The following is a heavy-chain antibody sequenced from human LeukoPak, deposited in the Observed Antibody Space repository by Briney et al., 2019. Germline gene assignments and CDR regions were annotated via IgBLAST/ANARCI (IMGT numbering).Heavy chain of an antibody. V-gene: IGHV1-69*05. D-gene: IGHD3-3*01. Sequence: ASVKVSCKASGGTFSSCAISWVRQAPGQGLEWMGGIIPIFGTANYAQKFQGRVTITTDESTSTAYMELSSLRSEDTAAYYCARAYDFWTYMDVWGKGTTVTVSS. CDR3: ARAYDFWTYMDV. J-gene: IGHJ6*03. CDR1: GGTFSSCA. CDR2: IIPIFGTA.